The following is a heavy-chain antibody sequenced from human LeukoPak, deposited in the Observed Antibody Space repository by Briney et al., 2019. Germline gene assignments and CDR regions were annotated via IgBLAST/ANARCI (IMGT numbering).Heavy chain of an antibody. V-gene: IGHV3-30-3*01. CDR1: GFTFSSYA. J-gene: IGHJ4*02. Sequence: GGSLRLSCAASGFTFSSYAMHWVRQAPGKELQWVAFISYDGSNKYYADSVKGRFTISRDNSKNTLYLQMNSLRAEDTAVYYCAREAYCSSTSCSSYYFDYWGQGTLVSVSS. D-gene: IGHD2-2*01. CDR2: ISYDGSNK. CDR3: AREAYCSSTSCSSYYFDY.